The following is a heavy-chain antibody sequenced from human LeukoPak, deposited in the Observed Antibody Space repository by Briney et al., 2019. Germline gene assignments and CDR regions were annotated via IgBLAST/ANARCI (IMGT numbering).Heavy chain of an antibody. V-gene: IGHV4-39*07. CDR2: IYYSGST. J-gene: IGHJ4*02. CDR1: GGSISSYY. CDR3: ARLAKRGYCSGGSCSSY. Sequence: SETLSLTCTVSGGSISSYYWGWIRQPPGKGMEWIGSIYYSGSTYYNPSLKSRVTISVDTSKNQFSLKLSSVTAADTAVYYCARLAKRGYCSGGSCSSYWGQGTLVTVSS. D-gene: IGHD2-15*01.